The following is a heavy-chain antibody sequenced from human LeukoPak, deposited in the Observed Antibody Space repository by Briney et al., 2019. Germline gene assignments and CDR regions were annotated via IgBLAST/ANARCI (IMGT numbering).Heavy chain of an antibody. Sequence: SETLSLTCTVSGGSISSYYWSWIRQPPGKGLEWIGYIYYSGSTNYNPSLKSRVTISVDTSKNQFSLKLSSVTAADTAVYYWARGPLRWFYFDYWGQGTLVTVSS. J-gene: IGHJ4*02. V-gene: IGHV4-59*01. CDR2: IYYSGST. CDR3: ARGPLRWFYFDY. CDR1: GGSISSYY. D-gene: IGHD4-17*01.